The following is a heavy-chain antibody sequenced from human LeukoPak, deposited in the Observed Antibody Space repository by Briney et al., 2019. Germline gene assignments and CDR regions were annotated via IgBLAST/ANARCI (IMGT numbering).Heavy chain of an antibody. CDR1: GFTFSSYS. D-gene: IGHD3-16*01. CDR2: ISSSSSTI. V-gene: IGHV3-48*01. CDR3: ARDGAYFDY. J-gene: IGHJ4*02. Sequence: GGSLRLSCAASGFTFSSYSINWVRQAPGKGLERVSYISSSSSTIYYADSVKGRFTISRDNAKNSLYLQMNSLRAEDTAVYYCARDGAYFDYWGQGTLVTVSS.